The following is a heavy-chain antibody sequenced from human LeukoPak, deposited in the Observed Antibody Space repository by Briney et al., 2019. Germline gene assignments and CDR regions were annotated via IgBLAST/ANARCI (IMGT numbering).Heavy chain of an antibody. V-gene: IGHV3-49*04. Sequence: GGSLRLSCTASGFTFGDYVMGWVRQAPGKGLEWVGFIRSKAYGGTTEYAASVKGRFTISRDDSKSIAYLQMNSLKTEDTAVYYCTRDEGGGYSPGYGYFYYYMDVWGKGTTVTVSS. CDR3: TRDEGGGYSPGYGYFYYYMDV. J-gene: IGHJ6*03. CDR1: GFTFGDYV. D-gene: IGHD5-18*01. CDR2: IRSKAYGGTT.